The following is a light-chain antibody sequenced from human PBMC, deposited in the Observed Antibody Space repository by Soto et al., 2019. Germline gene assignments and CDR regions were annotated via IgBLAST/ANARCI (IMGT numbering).Light chain of an antibody. CDR3: SSYTNSNTQV. CDR1: SSDVGAYNY. J-gene: IGLJ3*02. V-gene: IGLV2-14*01. Sequence: QSALTQPASVSGSPGQSITISCTGTSSDVGAYNYVSWYQQHPGKVPKLMIYEVSNWPSGVSNRFSGSKSGNTASLTISGLQAEDEADYYCSSYTNSNTQVFGGGTKLTVL. CDR2: EVS.